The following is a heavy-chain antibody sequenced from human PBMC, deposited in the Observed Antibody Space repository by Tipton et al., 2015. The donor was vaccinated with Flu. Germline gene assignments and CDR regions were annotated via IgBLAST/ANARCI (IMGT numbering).Heavy chain of an antibody. CDR3: ARDNGYAGGERAFDI. CDR2: INPNSGGT. J-gene: IGHJ3*02. Sequence: QSGAEVKKPGASVKVSCKASGYTFTGYYMHWVRQAPGQGLEWMGRINPNSGGTNYAQRFQDRVTMTRDTSISTAYMDLSRLRSDDTAVYYCARDNGYAGGERAFDIWGQGTMVTVSS. V-gene: IGHV1-2*06. CDR1: GYTFTGYY. D-gene: IGHD2-21*01.